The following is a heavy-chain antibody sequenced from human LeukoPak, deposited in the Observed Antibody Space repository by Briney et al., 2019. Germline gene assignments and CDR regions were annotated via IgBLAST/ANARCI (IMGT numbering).Heavy chain of an antibody. D-gene: IGHD6-19*01. V-gene: IGHV3-30*18. CDR1: GFTFSSYG. CDR3: AKDWRGQLLAPYFDY. Sequence: GGSLRLSCAASGFTFSSYGMHWVRQAPGKGLEWVAVISYDGSNKYYADSVKGRFTISRDNYKNTVYLQMNSLRAEDTALYYCAKDWRGQLLAPYFDYWGQGTLVTVSS. J-gene: IGHJ4*02. CDR2: ISYDGSNK.